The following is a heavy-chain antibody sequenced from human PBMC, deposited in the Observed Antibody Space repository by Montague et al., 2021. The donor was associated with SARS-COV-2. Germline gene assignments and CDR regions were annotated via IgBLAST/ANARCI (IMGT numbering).Heavy chain of an antibody. CDR3: ARVGGNEYRFFDY. CDR1: VVSLSRGTHY. V-gene: IGHV4-61*02. Sequence: TLSLTCTVSVVSLSRGTHYRTCVLQSPRKLLYRLGRIYTSGSTNYNPSLKSRLTISVGTSKNLFSLNLSSVTAADTAVYYCARVGGNEYRFFDYWGQGSLVTVSS. CDR2: IYTSGST. D-gene: IGHD1-1*01. J-gene: IGHJ4*02.